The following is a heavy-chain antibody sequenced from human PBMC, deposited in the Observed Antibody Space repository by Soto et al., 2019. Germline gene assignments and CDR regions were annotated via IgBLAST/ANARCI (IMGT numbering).Heavy chain of an antibody. CDR3: ARDPPMDV. J-gene: IGHJ6*02. V-gene: IGHV4-31*03. CDR2: IFYTGNA. CDR1: GASISSGGYY. Sequence: KTSDTLSLTCTVSGASISSGGYYWSWIRQHPGKGLEWIGYIFYTGNAYYNPSLQSRISMSVDTSKNQFSLRLSSVTAADTAVYYCARDPPMDVWGQGTTVTVSS.